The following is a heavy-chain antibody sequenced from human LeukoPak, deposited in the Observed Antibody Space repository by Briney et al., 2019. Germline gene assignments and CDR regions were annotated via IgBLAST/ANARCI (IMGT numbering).Heavy chain of an antibody. CDR3: ARAAYSSSSAFDY. CDR1: GFTFSDYY. V-gene: IGHV3-11*04. Sequence: GGSLRLSCAASGFTFSDYYMSWIRQAPGKGLEWVSYISSSGSTIYYADSVKGRFTISRDNAKNSLYLQMNSLRAEDTAVYYCARAAYSSSSAFDYWGQGTLDTVSS. J-gene: IGHJ4*02. D-gene: IGHD6-6*01. CDR2: ISSSGSTI.